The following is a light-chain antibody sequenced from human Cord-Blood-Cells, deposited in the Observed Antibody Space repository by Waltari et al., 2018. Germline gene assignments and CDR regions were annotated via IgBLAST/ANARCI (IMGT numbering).Light chain of an antibody. CDR1: QSVSSSY. Sequence: EIVLTQSPGTLSLSPGERATLSCRASQSVSSSYLAWYQQKPGQAPRLLSYGASSRATGIPDRFSGSGSETDFTLTISRLEPEDCAVYYCQQYGSSPWTFGQGTKVEIK. CDR3: QQYGSSPWT. J-gene: IGKJ1*01. V-gene: IGKV3-20*01. CDR2: GAS.